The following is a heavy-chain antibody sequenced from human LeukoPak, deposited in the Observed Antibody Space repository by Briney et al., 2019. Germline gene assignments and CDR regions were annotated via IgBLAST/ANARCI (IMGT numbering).Heavy chain of an antibody. CDR3: ARRDAALGAIDY. J-gene: IGHJ4*02. CDR1: GYTLTNNW. CDR2: IYPGDSDT. V-gene: IGHV5-51*01. Sequence: GESLKISCKVSGYTLTNNWIGWVRQMPGKGLEWMGIIYPGDSDTRYSPSFQGQVTISADKSISTAYLQWSSLKASDTAMYYCARRDAALGAIDYWGQGTLVTVSS. D-gene: IGHD1-26*01.